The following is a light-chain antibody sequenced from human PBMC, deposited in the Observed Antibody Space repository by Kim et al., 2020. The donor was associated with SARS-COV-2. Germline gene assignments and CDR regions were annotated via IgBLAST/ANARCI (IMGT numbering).Light chain of an antibody. Sequence: GLSVTIACTGTCSDVGGYNYVSWYQQHPGNAPTLLIYEVSKRPSGVPDRFSGSNSGNTASLTVSGLQAEDEADYYCSSYAGSNNLVFGGGTQLTVL. J-gene: IGLJ2*01. CDR2: EVS. CDR3: SSYAGSNNLV. V-gene: IGLV2-8*01. CDR1: CSDVGGYNY.